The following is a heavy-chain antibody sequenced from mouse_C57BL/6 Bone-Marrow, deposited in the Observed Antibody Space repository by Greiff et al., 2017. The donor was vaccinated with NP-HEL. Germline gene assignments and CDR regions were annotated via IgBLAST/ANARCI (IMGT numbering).Heavy chain of an antibody. CDR3: ARERVIYYYGSPYFDV. CDR2: INPNNGGT. V-gene: IGHV1-26*01. Sequence: EVQLQQSGPELVKPGASVKISCKASGYTFTDYYMNWVKQSHGKSLEWIGDINPNNGGTSYNQKFKGKATLPVDKSSSTAYMELRSLTSEDSAVYYCARERVIYYYGSPYFDVWGTGTTVTVSS. J-gene: IGHJ1*03. D-gene: IGHD1-1*01. CDR1: GYTFTDYY.